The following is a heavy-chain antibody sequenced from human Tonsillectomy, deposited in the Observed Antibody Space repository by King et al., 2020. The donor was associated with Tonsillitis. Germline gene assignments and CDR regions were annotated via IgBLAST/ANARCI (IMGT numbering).Heavy chain of an antibody. V-gene: IGHV5-51*03. J-gene: IGHJ4*02. D-gene: IGHD3-22*01. CDR3: ARPSDDDDSGSYYFDY. CDR2: IYPDDSDT. Sequence: QLVQSGAEVKKPGESLKISCKGSGYNFTNYWIAWVRQMPGKGLEWMGIIYPDDSDTRYSPSFQGQVTISADKSISTAYLQWSSRTASDTAMYYCARPSDDDDSGSYYFDYWGQGTLVTVSS. CDR1: GYNFTNYW.